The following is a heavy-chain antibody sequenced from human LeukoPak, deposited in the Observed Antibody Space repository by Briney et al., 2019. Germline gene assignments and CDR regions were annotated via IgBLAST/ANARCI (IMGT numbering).Heavy chain of an antibody. D-gene: IGHD1-26*01. CDR1: GGSISGYY. J-gene: IGHJ4*02. V-gene: IGHV4-59*12. Sequence: SETLSLTCTVSGGSISGYYWSWIRQPPGKGLEWIGYIYYSGSTYYNPSLKSRVTISVDTSKNQFSLKLSSVTAADTAVYYCARVPRRGSYVDYWGQGTLVTVSS. CDR3: ARVPRRGSYVDY. CDR2: IYYSGST.